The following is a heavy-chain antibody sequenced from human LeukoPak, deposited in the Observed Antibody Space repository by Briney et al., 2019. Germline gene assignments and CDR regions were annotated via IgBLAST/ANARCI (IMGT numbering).Heavy chain of an antibody. CDR2: INHSGRT. D-gene: IGHD2-2*01. CDR1: GGSFSGYY. V-gene: IGHV4-34*01. Sequence: SETLSLTCAVYGGSFSGYYWSWIRQPPGKGLEWIGEINHSGRTNYNPSLKSRVTISVDTSKNQFSLKLSSVTAADTAVYYCARRPPPLGYCSSTSCPELYYFDYWGQGTLVTVSS. J-gene: IGHJ4*02. CDR3: ARRPPPLGYCSSTSCPELYYFDY.